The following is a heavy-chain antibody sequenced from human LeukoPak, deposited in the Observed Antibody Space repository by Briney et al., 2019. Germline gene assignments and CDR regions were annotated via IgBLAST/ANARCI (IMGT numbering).Heavy chain of an antibody. CDR3: AREMVRGVPPLGY. D-gene: IGHD3-10*01. CDR2: IIPIFGTA. J-gene: IGHJ4*02. V-gene: IGHV1-69*05. CDR1: GGTFSSYA. Sequence: SVKVSCRASGGTFSSYAISWVRQAPGQGLEWMGGIIPIFGTANYAQKFQGRVTITRDTSASTAYMELSSLRSEDTAVYYCAREMVRGVPPLGYWGQGTLVTVSS.